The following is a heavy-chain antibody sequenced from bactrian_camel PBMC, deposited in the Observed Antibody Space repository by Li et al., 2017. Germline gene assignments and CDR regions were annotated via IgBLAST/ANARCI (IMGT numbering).Heavy chain of an antibody. V-gene: IGHV3S53*01. Sequence: HVQLVESGGGSVQAGGSLTLSCSASESTYRSICMAWFRQAPGSQRETIATVDSNGVTKVAGSVKGRFTLSKDNPKNTLYLQMNSLKPEDTAMYYCAADRSRMTTMQTLGFTPRYWGQGTQVTVS. CDR3: AADRSRMTTMQTLGFTPRY. CDR2: VDSNGVT. CDR1: ESTYRSIC. J-gene: IGHJ4*01. D-gene: IGHD3*01.